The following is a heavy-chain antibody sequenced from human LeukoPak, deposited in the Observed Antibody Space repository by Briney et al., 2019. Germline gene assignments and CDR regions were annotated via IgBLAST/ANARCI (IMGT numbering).Heavy chain of an antibody. CDR2: ISSGGNTI. J-gene: IGHJ4*02. D-gene: IGHD1-26*01. Sequence: PGGSLRLSCAASGFTFSSYEMNWVRQAPGKGLEWVSYISSGGNTIYYADSVKGRFTISRDNAKNSLYLQMNSLRAEDTAVYYCARDSIVGVSSYWGQGTLVTVSS. CDR3: ARDSIVGVSSY. V-gene: IGHV3-48*03. CDR1: GFTFSSYE.